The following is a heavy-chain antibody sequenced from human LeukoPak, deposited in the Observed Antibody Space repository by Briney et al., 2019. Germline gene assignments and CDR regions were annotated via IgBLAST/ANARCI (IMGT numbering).Heavy chain of an antibody. Sequence: SETLSLTCTVSSGSISSYYWSWVRQPPGKGLEWIGYVYHTGSTKYNPSLKSRVTISVDTSKNQFSLKLSSVTAADTAVYHCARLPYYDILTGYYVGGAFDIWGQGTMVTVSS. J-gene: IGHJ3*02. D-gene: IGHD3-9*01. CDR3: ARLPYYDILTGYYVGGAFDI. CDR1: SGSISSYY. CDR2: VYHTGST. V-gene: IGHV4-59*01.